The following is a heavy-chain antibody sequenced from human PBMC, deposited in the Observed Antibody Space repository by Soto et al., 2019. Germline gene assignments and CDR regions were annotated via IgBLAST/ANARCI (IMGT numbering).Heavy chain of an antibody. CDR1: GFTFSSYA. V-gene: IGHV3-23*01. CDR2: LSGSGVSA. J-gene: IGHJ4*02. Sequence: PGGSLRLSCAASGFTFSSYAMTWVRQAPGKGLEYVSTLSGSGVSAYYADSVKGRFTISRDNSKNTLYLQMNSLRAEDTAIYYCAKPLQVYWGQGTLVTVSS. CDR3: AKPLQVY.